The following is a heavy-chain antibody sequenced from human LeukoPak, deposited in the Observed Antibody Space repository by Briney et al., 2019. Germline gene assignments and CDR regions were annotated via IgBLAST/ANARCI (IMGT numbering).Heavy chain of an antibody. V-gene: IGHV3-11*04. CDR3: ASSVTTVTTYGSFDP. D-gene: IGHD4-11*01. J-gene: IGHJ5*02. CDR1: GGSISSYY. CDR2: ISSSGSTI. Sequence: LSLTCTVSGGSISSYYWSWIRQAPGKGLEWVSYISSSGSTIYYADSVKGRFTISRDNAKNSLYLQMNSLRAEDTAVYYCASSVTTVTTYGSFDPWGQGTLVTVSS.